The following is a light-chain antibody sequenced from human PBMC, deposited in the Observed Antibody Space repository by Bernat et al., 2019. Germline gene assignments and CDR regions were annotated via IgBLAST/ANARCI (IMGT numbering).Light chain of an antibody. J-gene: IGKJ5*01. CDR3: KHYGSSPPIT. CDR2: GAS. V-gene: IGKV3-20*01. Sequence: EIVLTQSPGTLSLSPGDRVTLSCRASQSISSSSLVWYQQRPGQAPRLLIYGASSRATGIPDRFSGSGSGTDFSLIISRLEAEDFAVYYCKHYGSSPPITFGQGTRLEIK. CDR1: QSISSSS.